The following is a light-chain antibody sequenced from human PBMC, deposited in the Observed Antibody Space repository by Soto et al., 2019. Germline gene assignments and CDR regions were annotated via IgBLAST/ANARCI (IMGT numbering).Light chain of an antibody. CDR2: KTS. Sequence: DIQMTQSPSTLSASVGDRVTITCRASQSISPWLAWYQQKPGKAPKLLIYKTSTLEGGVPSRFSGSGSETEFTLTISSLQSDDFATYYCQQYSSYPLTFGGGTKVDIK. V-gene: IGKV1-5*03. CDR1: QSISPW. J-gene: IGKJ4*01. CDR3: QQYSSYPLT.